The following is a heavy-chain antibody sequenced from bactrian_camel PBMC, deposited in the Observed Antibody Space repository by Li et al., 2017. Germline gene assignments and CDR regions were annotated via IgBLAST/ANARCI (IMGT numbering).Heavy chain of an antibody. CDR1: GYIYSSYC. Sequence: HVQLVESGGGSVQAGGSLRLSCAASGYIYSSYCMGWFRQAPGKEREGVAVIDSDGLAKYADSVKGRFTISQDNAKNTLYLHMNSLKPEDTAMYYCAAADQPDYLLRLRLPSAVDFDFWGQGTQVT. J-gene: IGHJ6*01. CDR2: IDSDGLA. V-gene: IGHV3S53*01. CDR3: AAADQPDYLLRLRLPSAVDFDF. D-gene: IGHD3*01.